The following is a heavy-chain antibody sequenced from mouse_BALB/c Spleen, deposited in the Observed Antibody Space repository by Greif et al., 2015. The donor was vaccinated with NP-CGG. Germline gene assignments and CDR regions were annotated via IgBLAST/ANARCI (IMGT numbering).Heavy chain of an antibody. CDR1: GYTFTSYW. D-gene: IGHD1-2*01. CDR3: AIGVTTALFDY. J-gene: IGHJ2*01. Sequence: QVQLQQSGAELVKPGASVKLSCKASGYTFTSYWMHWVKQRPGQGLEWIGEINPSNGRTNYNEKFKSKATLTVDKSSSTAYMQLSSLTSEDSAVYYCAIGVTTALFDYWGQGTTLTVSS. CDR2: INPSNGRT. V-gene: IGHV1S81*02.